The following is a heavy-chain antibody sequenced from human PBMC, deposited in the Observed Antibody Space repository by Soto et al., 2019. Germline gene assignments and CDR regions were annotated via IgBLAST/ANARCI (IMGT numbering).Heavy chain of an antibody. CDR2: IHYDGRT. J-gene: IGHJ4*02. Sequence: QLLLQESGPGLVKPSETLSLTCTVYGGSISDTRHYWTWIRQSPGKGLEWIASIHYDGRTYYNPPLRSRVTISLDTSRDHFSLNLSSVTATDTAVYYCARHLGNYGDLAFDFWGQVILFTVSS. CDR3: ARHLGNYGDLAFDF. V-gene: IGHV4-39*01. CDR1: GGSISDTRHY. D-gene: IGHD4-17*01.